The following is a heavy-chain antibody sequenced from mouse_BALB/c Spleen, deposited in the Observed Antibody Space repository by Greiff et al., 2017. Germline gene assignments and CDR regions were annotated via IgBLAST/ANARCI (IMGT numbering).Heavy chain of an antibody. D-gene: IGHD1-2*01. CDR3: ARQGLRLYYFDY. CDR1: GYTFTDYW. J-gene: IGHJ2*01. V-gene: IGHV1-69*01. CDR2: IDTSDSYT. Sequence: QVQLQQPGAELVMPGASVKMSCKASGYTFTDYWMHWVKQRPGQGLEWIGAIDTSDSYTSYNQKFKGKATLTVDESSSTAYMQLSSLTSEDSAVYYCARQGLRLYYFDYWGQGTTLTVSS.